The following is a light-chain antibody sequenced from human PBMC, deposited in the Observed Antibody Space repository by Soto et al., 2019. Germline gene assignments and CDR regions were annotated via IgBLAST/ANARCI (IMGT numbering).Light chain of an antibody. J-gene: IGKJ1*01. CDR3: QQYETFSGT. CDR2: AAS. V-gene: IGKV1-39*01. CDR1: QSISSY. Sequence: DIQMTQSPSSLSASVVDRVTITCRASQSISSYLNWYQQKPGKAPKLLIYAASSLQSGVPSRFSGSGSGTDFTFTISSLQPEDIATYYCQQYETFSGTFGPGTKVDNK.